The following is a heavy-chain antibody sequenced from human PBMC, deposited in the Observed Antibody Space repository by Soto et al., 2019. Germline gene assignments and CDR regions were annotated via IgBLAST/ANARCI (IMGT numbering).Heavy chain of an antibody. D-gene: IGHD3-3*01. CDR1: GFTFSSYA. J-gene: IGHJ6*02. CDR3: ARGVGRDDSWSGFLDV. V-gene: IGHV3-30-3*01. Sequence: GGSLRLSCAASGFTFSSYAMHWVRQAPGKGLEWVAVISYDGSNKYYADSVKGRFTISRDNSKNTLYLQMNSLRAEDTAVYYCARGVGRDDSWSGFLDVWGQGTTVTVSS. CDR2: ISYDGSNK.